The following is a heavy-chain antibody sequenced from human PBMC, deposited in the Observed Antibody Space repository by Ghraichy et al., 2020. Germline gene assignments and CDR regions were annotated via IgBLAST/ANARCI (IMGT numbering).Heavy chain of an antibody. D-gene: IGHD4-23*01. CDR2: IYWNDDK. J-gene: IGHJ6*02. Sequence: SGPTLLKPTQTLTLTCTFSGFSLATPGVGVGWIRQPPGEALEWLALIYWNDDKRHSPSLKSRLTITKDTSKNQVVLTLTNMDPVDTATYYCIHTPDYGGNPYYFYGVDVWGQGTTVTVSS. CDR3: IHTPDYGGNPYYFYGVDV. CDR1: GFSLATPGVG. V-gene: IGHV2-5*01.